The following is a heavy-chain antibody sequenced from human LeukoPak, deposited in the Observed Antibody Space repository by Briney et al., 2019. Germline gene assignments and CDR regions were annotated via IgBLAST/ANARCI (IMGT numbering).Heavy chain of an antibody. D-gene: IGHD3-22*01. CDR2: ISSSGSSI. J-gene: IGHJ5*02. Sequence: GGSLRLSCAASGFTFSSYSMNWIRQAPGKGLEWVSYISSSGSSIHYADSAKGRSTISRDNAKNSLFLQMNSLRAEDTAVYYCVRASYHYDTSGSPRGWFDPWGQGTLATVSS. CDR3: VRASYHYDTSGSPRGWFDP. V-gene: IGHV3-48*04. CDR1: GFTFSSYS.